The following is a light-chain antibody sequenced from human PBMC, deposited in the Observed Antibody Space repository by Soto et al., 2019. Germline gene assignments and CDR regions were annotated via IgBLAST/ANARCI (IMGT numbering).Light chain of an antibody. CDR3: QQYTNYPWT. J-gene: IGKJ1*01. CDR1: QSISSW. CDR2: DVS. Sequence: DIQMTQSPPTLSASVGDRVTITCRASQSISSWLAWYEQRPWKAPNLLIYDVSSLESCVPSRFSGTVSETEFPLTISILKPDDVATFYCQQYTNYPWTFGQGTKVLIK. V-gene: IGKV1-5*01.